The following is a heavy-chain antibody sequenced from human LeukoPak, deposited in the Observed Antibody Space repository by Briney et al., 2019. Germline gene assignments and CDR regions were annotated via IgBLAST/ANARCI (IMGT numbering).Heavy chain of an antibody. CDR1: GFTFSSYA. D-gene: IGHD3-10*01. J-gene: IGHJ4*02. V-gene: IGHV3-23*01. Sequence: GGSVRLSCAASGFTFSSYAMSCVRQAPGKGLEWVSAISGSGGSTYYADSVKGRFTISRDNSQNPLYLQMNSLRAEDTAVYYCAKYDYGSGSSPQDYWGQGTLVTVSS. CDR2: ISGSGGST. CDR3: AKYDYGSGSSPQDY.